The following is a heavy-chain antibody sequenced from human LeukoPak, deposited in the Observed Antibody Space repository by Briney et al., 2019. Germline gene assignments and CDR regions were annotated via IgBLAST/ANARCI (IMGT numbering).Heavy chain of an antibody. CDR2: IPYDGSNK. D-gene: IGHD4-17*01. CDR1: GFTFSGYP. V-gene: IGHV3-30-3*02. CDR3: AKEDGATSDY. Sequence: GGSLRLSCAASGFTFSGYPIHWVRQAPGKGLEWVAVIPYDGSNKYYADSVKGRFTISRDNSKNTLYLQMNSLRAEDTAVYYCAKEDGATSDYWGQGTLVTVSS. J-gene: IGHJ4*02.